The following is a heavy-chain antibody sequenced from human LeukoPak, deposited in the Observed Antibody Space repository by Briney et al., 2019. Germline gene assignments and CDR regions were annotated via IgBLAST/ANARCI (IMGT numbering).Heavy chain of an antibody. CDR1: GLTFTDVW. CDR3: ATHSGNWLNRYYFDC. D-gene: IGHD6-13*01. V-gene: IGHV3-15*01. J-gene: IGHJ4*02. Sequence: GGSLRLSCAASGLTFTDVWVSWVRQAPGMGLEWLGHIKTKTEGGTTEYAAPVRGRFTISRDDSENMLYLQMSSLKIEDTAVYYCATHSGNWLNRYYFDCWGQGTLVTVSS. CDR2: IKTKTEGGTT.